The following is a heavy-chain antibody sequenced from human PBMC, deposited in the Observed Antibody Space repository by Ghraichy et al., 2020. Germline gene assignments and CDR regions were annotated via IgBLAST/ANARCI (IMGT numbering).Heavy chain of an antibody. CDR2: INHSGST. J-gene: IGHJ5*02. Sequence: SETLSLTRAVYGGSFSGYYWSWIRQPPGRGLEWIGEINHSGSTNYNPSLKSRVTISVDTSKNQFSLKLSSVTAADTAVYYCARAVRGYSGYDFGFDPWGQGTLVTVSS. V-gene: IGHV4-34*01. CDR3: ARAVRGYSGYDFGFDP. D-gene: IGHD5-12*01. CDR1: GGSFSGYY.